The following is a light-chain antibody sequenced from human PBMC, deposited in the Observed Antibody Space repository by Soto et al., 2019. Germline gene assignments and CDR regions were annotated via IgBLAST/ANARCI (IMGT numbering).Light chain of an antibody. CDR3: ATWEDRLSGRV. CDR2: RNN. J-gene: IGLJ3*02. V-gene: IGLV1-47*01. Sequence: QSVLTQPPSASGTPGQRVTISCSGSSSNIVSNYVYWYQQLPGTAPKLLMYRNNQRPSGVPDRFSGSKSGTTASLAISGLRSEAEADYYCATWEDRLSGRVFRGGTTLTVL. CDR1: SSNIVSNY.